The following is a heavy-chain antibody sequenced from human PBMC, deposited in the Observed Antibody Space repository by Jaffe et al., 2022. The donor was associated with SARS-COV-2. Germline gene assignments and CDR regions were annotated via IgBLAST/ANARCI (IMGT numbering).Heavy chain of an antibody. Sequence: QVQLVESGGGVVQPGRSLRLSCAASGFTFSSYAMHWVRQAPGKGLEWVAVISYDGSNKYYADSVKGRFTISRDNSKNTLYLQMNSLRAEDTAVYYCARGKKVPGVVAAGTGGDYWGQGTLVTVSS. V-gene: IGHV3-30-3*01. J-gene: IGHJ4*02. CDR2: ISYDGSNK. CDR3: ARGKKVPGVVAAGTGGDY. CDR1: GFTFSSYA. D-gene: IGHD6-13*01.